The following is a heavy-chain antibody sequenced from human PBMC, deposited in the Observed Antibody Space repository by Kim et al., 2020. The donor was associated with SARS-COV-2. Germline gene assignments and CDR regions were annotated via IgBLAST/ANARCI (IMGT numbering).Heavy chain of an antibody. Sequence: SETLSLTCTVSGGSISSSSYYWGWIRQPPGKGLEWIGSIYYSGSTYYNPSLKSRVTISVDTSKNQFSLKLSSVTAADTAVYYCLSPFGFGEWLVDVWGQGTTVTVSS. J-gene: IGHJ6*02. CDR1: GGSISSSSYY. D-gene: IGHD3-10*01. CDR2: IYYSGST. V-gene: IGHV4-39*01. CDR3: LSPFGFGEWLVDV.